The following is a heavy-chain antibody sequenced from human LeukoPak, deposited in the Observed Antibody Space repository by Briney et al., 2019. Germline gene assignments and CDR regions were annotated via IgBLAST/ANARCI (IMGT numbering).Heavy chain of an antibody. J-gene: IGHJ3*02. CDR2: IYHSGST. D-gene: IGHD6-13*01. CDR3: ARYPQRGQQLLNAFDI. CDR1: GGSISSGGYS. Sequence: PSETLSLTCAVSGGSISSGGYSWSWIRQPPGKGLEWIGYIYHSGSTYYNPSLKSRVTISVDKSKNQFSLKLSSVTAADTAVYYCARYPQRGQQLLNAFDIWGQGTMVTVSS. V-gene: IGHV4-30-2*01.